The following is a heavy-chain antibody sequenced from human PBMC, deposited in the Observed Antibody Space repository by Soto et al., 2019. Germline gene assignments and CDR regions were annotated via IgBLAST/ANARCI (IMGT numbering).Heavy chain of an antibody. D-gene: IGHD1-26*01. J-gene: IGHJ4*02. Sequence: EMYLVESGGGLVEPGGSLRLSCAASGFTFTNYHMNWVRQAPGKGLEWVSSINPDSTYIYYADSVRGRFTISRNNAKDSLYLHMTSRTVEDMAVYFCAREPGRLIRIGCSDEWGQGTLVTVSS. CDR3: AREPGRLIRIGCSDE. CDR1: GFTFTNYH. CDR2: INPDSTYI. V-gene: IGHV3-21*01.